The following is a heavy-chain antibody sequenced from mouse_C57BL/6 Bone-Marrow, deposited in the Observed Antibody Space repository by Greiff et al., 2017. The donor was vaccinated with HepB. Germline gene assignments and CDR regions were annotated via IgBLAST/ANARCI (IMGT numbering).Heavy chain of an antibody. CDR3: TREGHWFAY. CDR2: ISSGGDYI. Sequence: EVQVVESGEGLVKPGGSLKLSFAASGFTFSGYAMPWVRQTPEKRLGWVAYISSGGDYISYADTVKGRFTISRDNARNTLYLQMSSLKSEDTAMYYCTREGHWFAYWGQGTLVTVSA. J-gene: IGHJ3*01. CDR1: GFTFSGYA. D-gene: IGHD3-3*01. V-gene: IGHV5-9-1*02.